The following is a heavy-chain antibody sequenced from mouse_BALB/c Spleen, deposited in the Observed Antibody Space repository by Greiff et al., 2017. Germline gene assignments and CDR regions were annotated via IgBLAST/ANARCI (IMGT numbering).Heavy chain of an antibody. J-gene: IGHJ2*01. Sequence: QVQLQQPGAELVRPGASVKLSCKASGYTFTSYWINWVKQRPGQGLEWIGNIYPSDSYTNYNQKFKDKATLTVDKSSSTAYMQLSSPTSEDSAVYYCTSYSYYFDYWGQGTTLTVSS. D-gene: IGHD2-1*01. CDR2: IYPSDSYT. CDR3: TSYSYYFDY. V-gene: IGHV1-69*02. CDR1: GYTFTSYW.